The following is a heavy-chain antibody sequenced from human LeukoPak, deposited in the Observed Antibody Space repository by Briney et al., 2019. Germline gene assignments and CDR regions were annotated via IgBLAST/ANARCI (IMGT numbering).Heavy chain of an antibody. J-gene: IGHJ4*02. V-gene: IGHV3-21*01. Sequence: GGSLRLSCAASGFTFSSYSMNWVRQAPGKGLEWVSSISSSSSYIYYADSVKGRFTISRDNAKNSLYLQMNSLRAEDTAVYYCARGSGQSECFDYWGQGTPVTVSS. CDR1: GFTFSSYS. CDR3: ARGSGQSECFDY. D-gene: IGHD3-10*01. CDR2: ISSSSSYI.